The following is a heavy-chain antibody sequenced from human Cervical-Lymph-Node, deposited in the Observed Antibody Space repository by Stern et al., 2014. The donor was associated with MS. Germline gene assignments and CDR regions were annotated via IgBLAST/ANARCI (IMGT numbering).Heavy chain of an antibody. CDR1: GGTLNSYS. J-gene: IGHJ2*01. Sequence: QVKLAQSGAEVKKPGSSAKVSCKVSGGTLNSYSIAWVRQAPGQGLEWMGRITPTLGVTDYAQMFQGRVTITADKSANTAYLELSSLRSDDTAAYYCARGGAGSIWYHLDWYFDIWVRGTLITVSS. CDR3: ARGGAGSIWYHLDWYFDI. CDR2: ITPTLGVT. V-gene: IGHV1-69*02. D-gene: IGHD6-13*01.